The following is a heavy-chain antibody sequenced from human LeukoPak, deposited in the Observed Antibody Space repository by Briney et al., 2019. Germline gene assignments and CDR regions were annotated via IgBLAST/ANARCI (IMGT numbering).Heavy chain of an antibody. CDR1: GFTVSSNY. V-gene: IGHV3-53*01. CDR3: ARDKGWGYRSESWFDS. Sequence: AGGSLRLSCAASGFTVSSNYMSWVRQAPGKGLEWVSVIYSGGSTYYADSVKGRFTISRDNSKNTLYLQMNSLRAEDTAVYYCARDKGWGYRSESWFDSWGQGTLVTVSS. CDR2: IYSGGST. J-gene: IGHJ5*01. D-gene: IGHD5-18*01.